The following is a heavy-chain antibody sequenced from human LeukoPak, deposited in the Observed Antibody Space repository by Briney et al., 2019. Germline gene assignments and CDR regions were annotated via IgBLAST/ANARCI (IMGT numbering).Heavy chain of an antibody. J-gene: IGHJ4*02. D-gene: IGHD6-6*01. CDR2: INWNGSST. CDR1: GFTFDDYG. V-gene: IGHV3-20*04. Sequence: PGGSLRLSCAASGFTFDDYGMSWVRQAPGKGLEWVSGINWNGSSTGYADSVKGRFTISRDNAKNSLYLQMNSLRAEDTALCYCARGGPPSSSLDYWGQGTLVTVSS. CDR3: ARGGPPSSSLDY.